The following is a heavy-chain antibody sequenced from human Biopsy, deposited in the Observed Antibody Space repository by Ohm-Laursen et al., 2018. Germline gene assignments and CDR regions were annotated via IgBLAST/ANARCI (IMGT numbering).Heavy chain of an antibody. Sequence: GASVKVSCKASGDSFTSYAIGWVRQAPRQGLEWMGGIIPIPNVATYAQKFQGRVTITADEFMSTAYMELSSLRSEDTAVYYCARGGGYNWNNGWFDPWGQGTLVTVSS. CDR3: ARGGGYNWNNGWFDP. CDR2: IIPIPNVA. D-gene: IGHD1/OR15-1a*01. J-gene: IGHJ5*02. CDR1: GDSFTSYA. V-gene: IGHV1-69*10.